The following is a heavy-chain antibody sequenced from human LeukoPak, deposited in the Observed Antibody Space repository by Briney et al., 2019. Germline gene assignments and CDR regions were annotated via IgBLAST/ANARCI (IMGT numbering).Heavy chain of an antibody. CDR2: IYHSGST. D-gene: IGHD6-6*01. V-gene: IGHV4-30-2*01. J-gene: IGHJ5*02. CDR1: GGSISSGGYS. CDR3: AGNEYSSSSYWFDP. Sequence: PSQTLSLTCAVSGGSISSGGYSGSWLRQPPGEGLEWIGYIYHSGSTYYNPSLKSRVTISVDRSKNQFSLKLSSVTAADTAVYYCAGNEYSSSSYWFDPWGQGTLVTVSS.